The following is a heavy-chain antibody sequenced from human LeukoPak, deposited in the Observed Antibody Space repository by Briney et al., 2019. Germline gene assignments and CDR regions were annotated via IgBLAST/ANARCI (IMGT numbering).Heavy chain of an antibody. J-gene: IGHJ4*02. CDR2: INHSGST. Sequence: SETLSLTCAVYGGSSSGYYWSWIRQPPGKGLEWIGEINHSGSTNYNPSLKSRVTISVDTSENQFSLKLSSVTVADTAVYFCARTRPKYSSSWYADYFDYWGQGTLVTVSS. D-gene: IGHD6-13*01. V-gene: IGHV4-34*01. CDR3: ARTRPKYSSSWYADYFDY. CDR1: GGSSSGYY.